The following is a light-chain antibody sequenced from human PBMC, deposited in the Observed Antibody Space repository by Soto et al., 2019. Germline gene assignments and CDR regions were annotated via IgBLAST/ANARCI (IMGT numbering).Light chain of an antibody. CDR1: QTVSNNY. CDR3: HQSGDSPT. V-gene: IGKV3-20*01. Sequence: EIVLTQSPGTLSLSPGDRATLACRASQTVSNNYLAWCQQKPGQAPRVIMYGASRRATGIPDRFSGSPYGTDITLTISRLEPEDFAVYYCHQSGDSPTFGQGTKVDIK. CDR2: GAS. J-gene: IGKJ1*01.